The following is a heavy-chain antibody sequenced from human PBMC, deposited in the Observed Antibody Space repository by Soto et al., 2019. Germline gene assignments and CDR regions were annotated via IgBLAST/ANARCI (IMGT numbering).Heavy chain of an antibody. J-gene: IGHJ6*03. CDR1: LYTFTGYY. Sequence: ASVKVSCKASLYTFTGYYMHWVRQAPGQGLEWLGWINPNSGGTNYAQKFQGWVTMTRDTSISTAYMELSRLRSDDTAVYYCARGPLHPPPLYYYYYYYMAVWGKGTTVTVSS. CDR2: INPNSGGT. D-gene: IGHD2-15*01. V-gene: IGHV1-2*04. CDR3: ARGPLHPPPLYYYYYYYMAV.